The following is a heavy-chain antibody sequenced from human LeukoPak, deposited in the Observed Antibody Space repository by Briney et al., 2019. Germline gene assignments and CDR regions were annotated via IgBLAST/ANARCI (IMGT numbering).Heavy chain of an antibody. Sequence: PGRSLRLSCAASGFTFDDYAMHWVRQAPGKGLEWVSGIGWNSGGIVYADSVKGRFTISRDNAKKSLYLQMNSLGAEDTALYYCVKVTAAGFDQWGQGTLVTVSS. D-gene: IGHD6-13*01. CDR3: VKVTAAGFDQ. CDR1: GFTFDDYA. V-gene: IGHV3-9*01. CDR2: IGWNSGGI. J-gene: IGHJ4*02.